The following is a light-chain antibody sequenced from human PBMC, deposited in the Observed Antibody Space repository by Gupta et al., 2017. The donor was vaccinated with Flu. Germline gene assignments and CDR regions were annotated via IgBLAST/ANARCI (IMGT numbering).Light chain of an antibody. CDR2: CAS. CDR1: QNITTY. CDR3: IQSHSTPST. J-gene: IGKJ2*01. Sequence: LSASVGDRVYRTCLASQNITTYLNWYQQQPGKSPKLLIYCASTVERGVPSRFSGSGSGTDFTLTISRLRAEDFATYYCIQSHSTPSTFGQGTRVEFK. V-gene: IGKV1-39*01.